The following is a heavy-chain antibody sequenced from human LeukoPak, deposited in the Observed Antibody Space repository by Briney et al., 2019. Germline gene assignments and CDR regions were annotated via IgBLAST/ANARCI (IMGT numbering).Heavy chain of an antibody. Sequence: PSETLSLTCTVSGGSISSGSYYWSWIRQPAGKGLEWIGRIYTSGSTNYNPSLKSRVTISVDRSKNQFSLNLSSVTAADTAVYYCASLARPSYYYYYMDVWGKGTTVTVSS. CDR2: IYTSGST. CDR1: GGSISSGSYY. V-gene: IGHV4-61*02. D-gene: IGHD6-6*01. CDR3: ASLARPSYYYYYMDV. J-gene: IGHJ6*03.